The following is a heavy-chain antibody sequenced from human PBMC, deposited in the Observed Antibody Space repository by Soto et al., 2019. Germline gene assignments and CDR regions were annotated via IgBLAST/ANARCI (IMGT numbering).Heavy chain of an antibody. CDR3: AREVGATNYYYYYGMDV. CDR2: IIPIFGTA. Sequence: SVKVSCKASGGTFSSYAISWVRQAPGQGLEWMGGIIPIFGTANYAQKFQGRVTITADESTSTAYMELSSLRSEDTAVYYCAREVGATNYYYYYGMDVWGHGTTVTVSS. D-gene: IGHD1-26*01. CDR1: GGTFSSYA. J-gene: IGHJ6*02. V-gene: IGHV1-69*13.